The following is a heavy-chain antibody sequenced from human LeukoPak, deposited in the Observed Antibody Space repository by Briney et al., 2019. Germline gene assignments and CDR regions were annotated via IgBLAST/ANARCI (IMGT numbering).Heavy chain of an antibody. D-gene: IGHD3-16*02. J-gene: IGHJ4*02. CDR2: INSDGSST. CDR3: ASVLLSLGELSY. Sequence: GGSLRLSCAASGFSFSSYYMHWVRQAPGKGLVWVSRINSDGSSTSYADSVKGRFTISRDNAKNTLYLQMNSLRAEDTAVYYCASVLLSLGELSYWGQGTLVTVSS. CDR1: GFSFSSYY. V-gene: IGHV3-74*01.